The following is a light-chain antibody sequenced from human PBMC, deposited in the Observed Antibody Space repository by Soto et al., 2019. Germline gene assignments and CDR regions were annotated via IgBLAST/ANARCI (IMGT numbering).Light chain of an antibody. CDR3: QHTTDFT. J-gene: IGKJ2*01. V-gene: IGKV1-5*01. CDR2: DVS. CDR1: SSSKW. Sequence: DIQMTQSPSTLAASVGDTVTMTCRSSSKWLAWYQKKPGKAPKLLIYDVSNLESGVPPRFSGSTSGAESTLTITCLQPDDLGTYYCQHTTDFTFGQVTKVEIK.